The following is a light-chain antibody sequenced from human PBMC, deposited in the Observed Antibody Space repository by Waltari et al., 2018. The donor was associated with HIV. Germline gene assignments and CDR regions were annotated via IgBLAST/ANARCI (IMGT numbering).Light chain of an antibody. J-gene: IGKJ3*01. CDR3: QQSYSTAFT. CDR1: QTIDSH. V-gene: IGKV1-39*01. Sequence: DIQMTQSPSSLSASVGDRVTITCRASQTIDSHLNWYQQKPGKAPKLLIYEASTLQSGVPSRFSGSRSGTEFTLTISSLQPEDCAIYFCQQSYSTAFTFGPGTKVDIK. CDR2: EAS.